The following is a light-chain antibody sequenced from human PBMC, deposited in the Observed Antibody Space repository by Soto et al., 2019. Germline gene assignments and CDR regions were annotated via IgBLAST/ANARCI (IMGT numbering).Light chain of an antibody. J-gene: IGKJ5*01. CDR2: GAS. CDR1: QSISSSY. V-gene: IGKV3D-7*01. CDR3: QQYGSSSIT. Sequence: EVVLTQSPATLSLSPGEGATLSCRASQSISSSYLSWYQQKPGQAPRLLIYGASTRATGIPARFSGSGRGSGTDFTLTISSLQPEDFAVYYCQQYGSSSITFGQGTRLEIK.